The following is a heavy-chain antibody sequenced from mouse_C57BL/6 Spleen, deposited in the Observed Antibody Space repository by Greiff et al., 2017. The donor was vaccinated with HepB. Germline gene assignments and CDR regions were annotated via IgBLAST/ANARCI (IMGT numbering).Heavy chain of an antibody. D-gene: IGHD2-4*01. CDR3: ARSAIYYDYSYAMDY. CDR2: INPNNGGT. V-gene: IGHV1-26*01. Sequence: EVQLQQSGPELVKPGASVKISCKASGYTFTDYYMNWVKQSHGKSLEWIGDINPNNGGTSYNQKFKGKATLTVDKSSSTAYMELRSLTSEDSAVYYCARSAIYYDYSYAMDYWGQGTSVTVSS. J-gene: IGHJ4*01. CDR1: GYTFTDYY.